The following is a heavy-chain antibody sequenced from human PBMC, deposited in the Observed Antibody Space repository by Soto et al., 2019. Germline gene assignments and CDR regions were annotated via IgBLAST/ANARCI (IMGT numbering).Heavy chain of an antibody. CDR3: AKVIRADSTSSNFYYYSGLDV. V-gene: IGHV3-30*18. Sequence: QVQLVESGGGVVQPGRSLRLSCAASGFTFRTYGMHWVRQAPGKGLEWLAVIANTGINKYFADSVKGRFTIYRENSRATLFLTMNSLRGEDTAIYYCAKVIRADSTSSNFYYYSGLDVWGQGTTVTVSS. CDR1: GFTFRTYG. D-gene: IGHD6-6*01. CDR2: IANTGINK. J-gene: IGHJ6*02.